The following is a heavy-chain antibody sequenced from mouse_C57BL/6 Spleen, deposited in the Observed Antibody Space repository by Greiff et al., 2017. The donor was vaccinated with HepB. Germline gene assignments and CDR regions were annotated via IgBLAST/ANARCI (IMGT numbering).Heavy chain of an antibody. V-gene: IGHV5-16*01. Sequence: EVNVVESEGGLVQPGSSMKLSCTASGLTFSDYYMAWVRQVPEKGLEWVANINYDGSSTYYLDSLKSRFIISRDNAKNILYLQMSSLKSEDTATYYCAREGGIYYDYGYYAMDYWGQGTSVTVSS. D-gene: IGHD2-4*01. J-gene: IGHJ4*01. CDR2: INYDGSST. CDR1: GLTFSDYY. CDR3: AREGGIYYDYGYYAMDY.